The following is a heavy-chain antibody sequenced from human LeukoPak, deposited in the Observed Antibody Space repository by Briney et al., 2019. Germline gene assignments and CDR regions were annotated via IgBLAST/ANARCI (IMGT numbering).Heavy chain of an antibody. D-gene: IGHD6-13*01. CDR2: INHSGST. CDR3: ARDSSSWTKGAFDI. J-gene: IGHJ3*02. V-gene: IGHV4-34*01. CDR1: GGSFSGYY. Sequence: PSETLSLTCAVYGGSFSGYYWSWIRQPPGKGLEWIGEINHSGSTNYNPSLKSRVTISVDTSKNQFSLKLSSVTAADTAVYYCARDSSSWTKGAFDIWGQGTMVTVSS.